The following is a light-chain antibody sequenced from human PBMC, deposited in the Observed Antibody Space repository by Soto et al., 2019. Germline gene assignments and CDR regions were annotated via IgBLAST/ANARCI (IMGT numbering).Light chain of an antibody. CDR2: EVN. V-gene: IGLV2-18*02. J-gene: IGLJ1*01. CDR1: TSDVGSYDY. Sequence: SALLQPPSVSGSPGQSVTISCTGTTSDVGSYDYVSWYQQPPGTAPKLMIFEVNNRPAGVPDRFSGSKSGNTASLTISGLQAEDEAVYYCSSYTSSSTYVFGTGTKVTVL. CDR3: SSYTSSSTYV.